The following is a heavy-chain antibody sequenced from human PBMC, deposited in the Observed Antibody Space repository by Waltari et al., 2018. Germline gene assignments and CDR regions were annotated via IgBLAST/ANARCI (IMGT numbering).Heavy chain of an antibody. J-gene: IGHJ5*02. D-gene: IGHD2-2*01. CDR3: ARDPYCSSTTCNWFDP. CDR1: GFTFSSYA. Sequence: CAASGFTFSSYAMSWVRQAPGKGLEWVSAISGSGGSTYYADSVKGRFTISRDNSKNTLYLQMNSLRAEDTAVYYCARDPYCSSTTCNWFDPWGQGTLVTVSS. V-gene: IGHV3-23*01. CDR2: ISGSGGST.